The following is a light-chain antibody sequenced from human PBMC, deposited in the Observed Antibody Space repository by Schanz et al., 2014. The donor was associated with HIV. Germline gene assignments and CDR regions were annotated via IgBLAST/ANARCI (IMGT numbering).Light chain of an antibody. CDR3: AAWGDSLDGWV. V-gene: IGLV1-44*01. CDR2: GNT. Sequence: QSVLTQAPSVSGTPGQRVSISCSGSSSNIGAGYDVHWYQQLPGTAPKLLIYGNTNRPSGVPARFSGSKSGTSASLAISGLQSADEADYYCAAWGDSLDGWVFGGGTKLTVL. CDR1: SSNIGAGYD. J-gene: IGLJ3*02.